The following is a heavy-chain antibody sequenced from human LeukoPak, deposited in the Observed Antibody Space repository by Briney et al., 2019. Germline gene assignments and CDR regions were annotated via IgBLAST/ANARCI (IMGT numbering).Heavy chain of an antibody. Sequence: SETLSLTCAVYGGSFSGYYWSWIRQPPGKGLEWIGEINHSGSTNYNPSLKSRVTISVDTSKNQFSLKLSSVTAADTAIYYCARGFCGDYVMFDPWGQGILVTVSS. J-gene: IGHJ5*02. V-gene: IGHV4-34*01. CDR1: GGSFSGYY. CDR2: INHSGST. CDR3: ARGFCGDYVMFDP. D-gene: IGHD4-17*01.